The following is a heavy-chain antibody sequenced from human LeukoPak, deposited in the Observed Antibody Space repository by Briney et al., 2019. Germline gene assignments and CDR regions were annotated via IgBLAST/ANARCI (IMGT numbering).Heavy chain of an antibody. CDR3: ARPISHAFDY. D-gene: IGHD3-3*01. CDR1: GFAFNNYG. J-gene: IGHJ4*02. V-gene: IGHV3-30*03. Sequence: GGSLRLSCAASGFAFNNYGMHWVRQAPGKGLEWVALISKDGSNEMYADSVKGRFFISRDNSKNTFSLQMNSLRAEDTAVYYCARPISHAFDYWGQGTLVTVSS. CDR2: ISKDGSNE.